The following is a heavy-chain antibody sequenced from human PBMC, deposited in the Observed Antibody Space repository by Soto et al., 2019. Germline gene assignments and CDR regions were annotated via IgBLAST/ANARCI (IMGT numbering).Heavy chain of an antibody. J-gene: IGHJ6*02. Sequence: GGSLRLSCAASGFTFSSYWMSWVRQAPGKGLEWVANIKQDGSEKYYVDSVKGRFTISRDNAKNSLYLQMNSLRAEDTAVYYCARDRVLRLLEWLPYYGMDVWGQGTTVTVSS. D-gene: IGHD3-3*01. CDR3: ARDRVLRLLEWLPYYGMDV. CDR1: GFTFSSYW. V-gene: IGHV3-7*01. CDR2: IKQDGSEK.